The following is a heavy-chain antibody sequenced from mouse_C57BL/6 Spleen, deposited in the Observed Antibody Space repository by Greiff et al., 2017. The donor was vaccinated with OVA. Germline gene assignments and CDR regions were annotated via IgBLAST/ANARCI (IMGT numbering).Heavy chain of an antibody. J-gene: IGHJ2*01. V-gene: IGHV3-6*01. CDR2: ISYDGSN. Sequence: ESGPGLVKPSQSLSLTCSVTGYSITSGYYWNWIRQFPGNKLEWMGYISYDGSNNYNPSLKNRISITRDTSKNQFFLKLNSVTTEDTATYYCASYDYEVDYWGQGTTLTVSS. CDR3: ASYDYEVDY. CDR1: GYSITSGYY. D-gene: IGHD2-4*01.